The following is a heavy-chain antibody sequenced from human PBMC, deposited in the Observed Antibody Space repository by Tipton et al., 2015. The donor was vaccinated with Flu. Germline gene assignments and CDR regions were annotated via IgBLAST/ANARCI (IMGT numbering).Heavy chain of an antibody. D-gene: IGHD4-23*01. Sequence: SLRLSCTGSGFTFGDYAVNWARQAPGKGLEWIGFIRPKVYGGTTEYAASVKGRFTISGDDSQNIAYLEMNGLRIEDTAVYYCSRGGGNRYYYGMDVWGQGTTVTVSS. V-gene: IGHV3-49*04. CDR1: GFTFGDYA. CDR3: SRGGGNRYYYGMDV. CDR2: IRPKVYGGTT. J-gene: IGHJ6*02.